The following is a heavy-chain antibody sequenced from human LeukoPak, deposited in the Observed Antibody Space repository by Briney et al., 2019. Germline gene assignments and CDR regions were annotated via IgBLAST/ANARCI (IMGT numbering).Heavy chain of an antibody. Sequence: PSETLSLTCTVSGDSINSRSYYWAWIRQPPGKGLEWIGSIYHSESTYYNPPLKSRVTISLDTSKNQFSLRLSSLTAADTAVYYCARDRLSLGAFDIWGQGTMVTVSS. V-gene: IGHV4-39*07. CDR2: IYHSEST. CDR3: ARDRLSLGAFDI. CDR1: GDSINSRSYY. D-gene: IGHD7-27*01. J-gene: IGHJ3*02.